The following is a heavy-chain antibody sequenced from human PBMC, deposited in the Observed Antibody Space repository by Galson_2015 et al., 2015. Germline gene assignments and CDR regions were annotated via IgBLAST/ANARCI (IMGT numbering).Heavy chain of an antibody. J-gene: IGHJ4*02. V-gene: IGHV1-18*03. CDR2: ISAYNGNT. CDR1: GYTFTSYG. CDR3: ARRLTDYYDSSGYHDY. Sequence: QSGAAVKKPGPSVKVSCKASGYTFTSYGISWVRQAPGQGLEWMGWISAYNGNTNYAQKLQGRVTMTTDTSTSTAYMELRSLRSDDMAVYYCARRLTDYYDSSGYHDYWGQGTLVTVSS. D-gene: IGHD3-22*01.